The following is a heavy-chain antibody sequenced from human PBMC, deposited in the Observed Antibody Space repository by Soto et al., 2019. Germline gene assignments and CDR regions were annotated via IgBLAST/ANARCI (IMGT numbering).Heavy chain of an antibody. CDR2: IYYSGST. CDR1: GGSISSGDYY. V-gene: IGHV4-30-4*01. Sequence: TSETLSLTCTVSGGSISSGDYYWSWIRQPPGKGLEWIGYIYYSGSTYYNPSLKSRVTISVDTPKNQFSLKLSSVTAADTAVYYCARDPPDYGDYSYGMDVWGQGTTVTVSS. CDR3: ARDPPDYGDYSYGMDV. J-gene: IGHJ6*02. D-gene: IGHD4-17*01.